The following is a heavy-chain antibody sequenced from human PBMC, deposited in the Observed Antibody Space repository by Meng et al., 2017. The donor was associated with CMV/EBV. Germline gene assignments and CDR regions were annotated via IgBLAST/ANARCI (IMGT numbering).Heavy chain of an antibody. Sequence: GGSLRLSCTVSGFTFSSYWMHWVRQAPGKGLVWVSRINSDGSRTSYADSVKGRFTISRDNAKNTLYLQMNSLRAEDTAVYYCARVTYYYDSSGYGRALYYFDYWGQGTLVTVSS. V-gene: IGHV3-74*01. J-gene: IGHJ4*02. CDR1: GFTFSSYW. CDR2: INSDGSRT. CDR3: ARVTYYYDSSGYGRALYYFDY. D-gene: IGHD3-22*01.